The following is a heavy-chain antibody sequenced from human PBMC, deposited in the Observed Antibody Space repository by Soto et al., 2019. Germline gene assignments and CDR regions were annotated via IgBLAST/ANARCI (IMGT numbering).Heavy chain of an antibody. D-gene: IGHD5-18*01. J-gene: IGHJ3*02. Sequence: QVQLQESGPGLVKPSQTLSLTCTVSGGPISSGDYYWTWIRQPTGKGLEWIGYIFYSGSTYYNPSLKSRVTISVDPSKKQFSLKLSSVTAADTAVYYCARRGYSYGVDAFDIWGQGTMVTVSS. V-gene: IGHV4-30-4*01. CDR1: GGPISSGDYY. CDR2: IFYSGST. CDR3: ARRGYSYGVDAFDI.